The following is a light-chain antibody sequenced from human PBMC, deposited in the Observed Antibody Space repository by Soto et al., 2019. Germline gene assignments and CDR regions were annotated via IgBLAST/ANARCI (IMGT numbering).Light chain of an antibody. J-gene: IGKJ1*01. V-gene: IGKV1-39*01. CDR2: AAS. Sequence: DIQMTQSPSSLSASLGDRVTITCRASQSISSYLNWYQQKPGKAPKLLIYAASSLQSGVPSRFSGSGSGTDFTLTISSLQPEDFATYYCQQSYSTSVSFGQGTKVDIK. CDR1: QSISSY. CDR3: QQSYSTSVS.